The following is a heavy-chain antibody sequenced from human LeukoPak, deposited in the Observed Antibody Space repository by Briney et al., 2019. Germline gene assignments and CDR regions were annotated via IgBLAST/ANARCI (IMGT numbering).Heavy chain of an antibody. Sequence: KTSETLSLTCTVSGGSISSYYWSWIRQPPGKGLEWIGYIYYSGSTNYNPSLKSRVTISVDTSKNQFSLRLSSVNAADTAVYYCARDILATSIAAPYYWGQGTLVTVSS. V-gene: IGHV4-59*12. CDR1: GGSISSYY. J-gene: IGHJ4*02. D-gene: IGHD6-13*01. CDR2: IYYSGST. CDR3: ARDILATSIAAPYY.